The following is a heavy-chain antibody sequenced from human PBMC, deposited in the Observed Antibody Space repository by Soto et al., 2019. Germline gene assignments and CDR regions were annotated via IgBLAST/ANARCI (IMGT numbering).Heavy chain of an antibody. V-gene: IGHV3-23*01. J-gene: IGHJ4*02. Sequence: GGSLRLSCAASGFTFNRYGMSWVRQAPGKGLEWVSAISASGDNTYYADSVKGRFTISRGSSNNTLYLQMNSLRADDTALYYCVKLRLELLYLDSWGLGALVTVSS. CDR2: ISASGDNT. D-gene: IGHD1-7*01. CDR3: VKLRLELLYLDS. CDR1: GFTFNRYG.